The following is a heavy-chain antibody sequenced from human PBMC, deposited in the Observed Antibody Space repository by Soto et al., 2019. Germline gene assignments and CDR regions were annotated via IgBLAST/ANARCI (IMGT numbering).Heavy chain of an antibody. Sequence: SQTPSLTCAISGDSVSSNTASWNWIRQSPSRSLEWLGRTYFRSKWYNDYAVSVKSRIIINPDTSNNQCSLQLNSVTPEDTAVYFCAKGDNLGPKTGYAFDPWGQGIMVTVSS. J-gene: IGHJ5*02. V-gene: IGHV6-1*01. D-gene: IGHD5-12*01. CDR3: AKGDNLGPKTGYAFDP. CDR1: GDSVSSNTAS. CDR2: TYFRSKWYN.